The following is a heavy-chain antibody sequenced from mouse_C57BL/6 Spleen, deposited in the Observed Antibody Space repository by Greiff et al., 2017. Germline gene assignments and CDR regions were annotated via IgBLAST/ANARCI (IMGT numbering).Heavy chain of an antibody. D-gene: IGHD3-3*01. Sequence: VQLQQPGAELVRPGSSVKLSYKASGYTFTSYWMDWVKQRPGQGLEWIGNIYPSDSETHYNQKFKDKATLTVDKSSSTAYMQLSSLTSEDSAVYYCARRATEVFAYWGQGTLVTVSA. V-gene: IGHV1-61*01. J-gene: IGHJ3*01. CDR3: ARRATEVFAY. CDR2: IYPSDSET. CDR1: GYTFTSYW.